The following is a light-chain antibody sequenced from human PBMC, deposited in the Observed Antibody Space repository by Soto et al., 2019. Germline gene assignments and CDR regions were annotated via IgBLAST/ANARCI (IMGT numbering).Light chain of an antibody. Sequence: DIQLTQSPSFLSASVGDRVTITCRASQGISSYLAWYQQKPGKAPNLLIYAASTLQSGVPSRFSGSGSGTEFTLTISSLQPEDFATYYYQQLNSNPLTFGGGTKVGIK. CDR2: AAS. V-gene: IGKV1-9*01. J-gene: IGKJ4*01. CDR1: QGISSY. CDR3: QQLNSNPLT.